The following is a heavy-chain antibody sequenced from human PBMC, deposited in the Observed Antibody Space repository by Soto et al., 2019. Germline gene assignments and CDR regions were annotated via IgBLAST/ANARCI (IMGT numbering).Heavy chain of an antibody. D-gene: IGHD3-10*01. J-gene: IGHJ6*02. Sequence: QVQLQESGPGLVKPSGTLSLTCVVSGASVANDNWWSWVRQPPGKGLEWIGEVHHSMGNNNRPSLKRRVSISVDKSKHQFSLNLNSVTAADSAVYYCTRHYYYSMDVWGQGITVTVSS. CDR3: TRHYYYSMDV. V-gene: IGHV4-4*02. CDR1: GASVANDNW. CDR2: VHHSMGN.